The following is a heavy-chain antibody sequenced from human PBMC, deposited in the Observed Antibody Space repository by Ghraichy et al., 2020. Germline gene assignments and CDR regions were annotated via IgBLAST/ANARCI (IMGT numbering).Heavy chain of an antibody. J-gene: IGHJ4*02. V-gene: IGHV3-74*01. CDR3: TTGDYRLEY. D-gene: IGHD3-16*01. CDR1: GFTFSTYW. Sequence: GGSLRLSCAASGFTFSTYWMHWVRQAPGKGLVWVSRINSGGTITSYADSVKGRFTISRDKANNTLYLQVNSLRAEDTAVYYCTTGDYRLEYWGQGTLVTVSS. CDR2: INSGGTIT.